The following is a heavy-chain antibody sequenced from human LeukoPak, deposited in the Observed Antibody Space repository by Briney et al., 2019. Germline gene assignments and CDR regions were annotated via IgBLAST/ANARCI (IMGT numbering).Heavy chain of an antibody. Sequence: SSKVFCKASGGTFSSYAISWGRRAPGQRLEWMGGIIPIIGTANYAQKSQGRVTITADESTSTAYMELTSLRSEDTAVYYCGYSYGYDAFDIWGRGTMVTVSS. CDR2: IIPIIGTA. CDR3: GYSYGYDAFDI. V-gene: IGHV1-69*13. D-gene: IGHD5-18*01. CDR1: GGTFSSYA. J-gene: IGHJ3*02.